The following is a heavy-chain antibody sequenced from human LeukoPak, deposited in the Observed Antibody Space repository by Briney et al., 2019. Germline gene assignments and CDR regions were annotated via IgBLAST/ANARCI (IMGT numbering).Heavy chain of an antibody. Sequence: PSETLSLTCSVSGGSISGSYWSWIRQPPGKGLECIGYIYYRGNSNYNPSLKSRVTISEDTSKNQFSLKLSSVTAADTAVYYCAREHVATIGLTLDYWGQGTLVTVSS. D-gene: IGHD5-12*01. CDR3: AREHVATIGLTLDY. CDR2: IYYRGNS. V-gene: IGHV4-59*12. CDR1: GGSISGSY. J-gene: IGHJ4*02.